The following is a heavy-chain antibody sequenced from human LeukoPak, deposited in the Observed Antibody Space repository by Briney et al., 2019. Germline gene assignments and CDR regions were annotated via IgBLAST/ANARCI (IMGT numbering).Heavy chain of an antibody. J-gene: IGHJ4*02. Sequence: SETLSLTCTVSGGSISSGDYYWSWIRQPQGKGLEWIVYIYYSGSTYYNPSLKSRVTISVDTSKNQFSLKLSSVTAADTAVYYCARTSGYDFWSGYYRSDYWGQGTLVTVSS. CDR1: GGSISSGDYY. CDR2: IYYSGST. CDR3: ARTSGYDFWSGYYRSDY. D-gene: IGHD3-3*01. V-gene: IGHV4-30-4*08.